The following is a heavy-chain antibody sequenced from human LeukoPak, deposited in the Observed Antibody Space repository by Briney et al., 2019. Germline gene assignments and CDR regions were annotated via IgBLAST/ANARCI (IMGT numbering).Heavy chain of an antibody. J-gene: IGHJ5*02. CDR3: AKAEDYYGSGRLDP. CDR2: ISGSGGST. CDR1: GFTFSSYG. Sequence: PGGSLRLSCAASGFTFSSYGMSWVRQAPGKGLEWVSAISGSGGSTYYADSVKGRFTISRDNSKNTLYLQMNSLRAEDTAVYYCAKAEDYYGSGRLDPWGQGTLVTVSS. V-gene: IGHV3-23*01. D-gene: IGHD3-10*01.